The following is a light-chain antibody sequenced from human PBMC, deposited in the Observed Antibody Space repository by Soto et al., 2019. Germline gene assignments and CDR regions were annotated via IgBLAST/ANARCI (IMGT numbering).Light chain of an antibody. CDR2: GAS. CDR3: QEYNNWPLT. CDR1: QSVSST. Sequence: EIVMAQSPATLSVSPGERATLSCRASQSVSSTLAWYQQKPGQAPWLLIYGASTRATGVPARFSGSGSGTEFTLTIRSLQSEDFAVYYCQEYNNWPLTFGGGTKVEI. J-gene: IGKJ4*01. V-gene: IGKV3-15*01.